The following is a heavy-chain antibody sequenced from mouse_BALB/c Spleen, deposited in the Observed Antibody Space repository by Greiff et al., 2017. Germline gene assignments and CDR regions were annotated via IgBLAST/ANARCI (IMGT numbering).Heavy chain of an antibody. CDR2: ISYSGST. V-gene: IGHV3-2*02. Sequence: EVQLQESGPGLVKPSQSLSLTCTVTGYSITSDYAWNWIRQFPGNKLEWMGYISYSGSTSYNPSLKSRISITRDTSKNQFFLQLNSVTTEDTATYYCARSGRYVFFDYWGQGTTLTVSS. J-gene: IGHJ2*01. D-gene: IGHD2-14*01. CDR1: GYSITSDYA. CDR3: ARSGRYVFFDY.